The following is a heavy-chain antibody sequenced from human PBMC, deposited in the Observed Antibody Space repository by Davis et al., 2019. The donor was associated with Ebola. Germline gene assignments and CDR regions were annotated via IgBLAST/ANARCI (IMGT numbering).Heavy chain of an antibody. CDR2: IYHSGST. J-gene: IGHJ6*02. Sequence: MPSETLSLTCAVSGGSISSSNWWSWVRQPPGKGLEWIGEIYHSGSTNYNPSLKSRVTISVDTSKNQFSLKLSSVTAADTAVYYCARGGLVVPAAIFGSYGMDVWGQGTTVTVSS. CDR1: GGSISSSNW. D-gene: IGHD2-2*02. CDR3: ARGGLVVPAAIFGSYGMDV. V-gene: IGHV4-4*02.